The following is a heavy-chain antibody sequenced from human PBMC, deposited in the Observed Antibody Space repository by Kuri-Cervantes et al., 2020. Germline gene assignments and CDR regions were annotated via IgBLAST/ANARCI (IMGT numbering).Heavy chain of an antibody. J-gene: IGHJ6*02. CDR1: GFTFSSYG. Sequence: GGSLRLSCAASGFTFSSYGMHCIRQAPGKGLEWVAVIWYDGSNKYYADSVKGRFTISRDNSKNTLYLQMNSLRAEDTAVYYCAVREPRYYYGMDVWGQGTTVTVSS. CDR3: AVREPRYYYGMDV. V-gene: IGHV3-33*01. CDR2: IWYDGSNK.